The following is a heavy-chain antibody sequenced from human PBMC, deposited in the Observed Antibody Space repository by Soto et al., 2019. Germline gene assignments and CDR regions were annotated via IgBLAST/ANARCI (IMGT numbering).Heavy chain of an antibody. D-gene: IGHD6-6*01. CDR3: ARDGSSDPYYYYYMDV. V-gene: IGHV1-8*01. CDR2: RNPNSGNT. J-gene: IGHJ6*03. CDR1: GYTFTSYD. Sequence: ASVKVSCKASGYTFTSYDINWVRQATGQGLEWMGWRNPNSGNTGYAQKFQGRVTMTRNTSISTAYMELGSLGSEDTAVYYCARDGSSDPYYYYYMDVWGKGTTVTVSS.